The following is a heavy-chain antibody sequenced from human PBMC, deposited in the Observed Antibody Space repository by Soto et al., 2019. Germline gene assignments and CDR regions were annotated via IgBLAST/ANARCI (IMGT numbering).Heavy chain of an antibody. J-gene: IGHJ6*01. Sequence: QVQLVESGGGVVQPGRSLRLSCAASGFTFGNFAIHWVRQAPGKGLEWVADISSDGSREFYADSVKGRLTISRYDSKITLNRQLNTLRTERTSVNLTARGSSGCTTGFYFPWWG. CDR1: GFTFGNFA. CDR3: ARGSSGCTTGFYFPW. V-gene: IGHV3-30*03. D-gene: IGHD2-8*01. CDR2: ISSDGSRE.